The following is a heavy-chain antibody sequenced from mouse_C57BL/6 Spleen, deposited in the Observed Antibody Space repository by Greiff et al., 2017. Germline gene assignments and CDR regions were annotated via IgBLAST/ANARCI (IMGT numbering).Heavy chain of an antibody. J-gene: IGHJ2*01. D-gene: IGHD2-4*01. CDR1: GFTFSDYG. Sequence: EVKLMESGGGLVKPGGSLKLSCAASGFTFSDYGMHWVRQAPEKGLEWVAYISSGSSTIYYADTVKGRFTISRDNAKNTLFLQMTSLRSEDTAMYYCAIYDYDLYWGQGTTLTVSS. V-gene: IGHV5-17*01. CDR3: AIYDYDLY. CDR2: ISSGSSTI.